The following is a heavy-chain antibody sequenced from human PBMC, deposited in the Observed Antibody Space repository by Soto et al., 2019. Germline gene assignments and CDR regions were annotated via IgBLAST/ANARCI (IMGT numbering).Heavy chain of an antibody. J-gene: IGHJ3*02. CDR1: GGSISSYY. Sequence: SETLSLTCTVSGGSISSYYWGWIRQPAGKGLEWIGRIYTSGSTNYNPPLKSRVTMSVDTSKNQFSLNLSSVTAAADTAVYYCARDRITLANDAFDIWGQGTMVTVSS. CDR2: IYTSGST. V-gene: IGHV4-4*07. CDR3: ARDRITLANDAFDI. D-gene: IGHD3-10*01.